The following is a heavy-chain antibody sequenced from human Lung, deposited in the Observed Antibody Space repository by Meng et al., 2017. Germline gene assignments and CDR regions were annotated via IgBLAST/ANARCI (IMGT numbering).Heavy chain of an antibody. CDR2: IDPKSGDT. V-gene: IGHV1-2*06. CDR1: GYNCPDYW. D-gene: IGHD6-13*01. J-gene: IGHJ4*02. CDR3: ARDEDISAAGKLFGDY. Sequence: VRRRQPGAEVTTPGASVTVSCKPSGYNCPDYWLHWVRRAHGQGLEWMGRIDPKSGDTHYAQRFQGRVAVTGDTSISTAYMELSGLRSDDTAMYYCARDEDISAAGKLFGDYWGQGTLVTVSS.